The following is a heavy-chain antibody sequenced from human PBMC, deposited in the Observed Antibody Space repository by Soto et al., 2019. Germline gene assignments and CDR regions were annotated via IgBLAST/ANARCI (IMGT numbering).Heavy chain of an antibody. CDR1: GFTFSSYG. CDR3: AKAPGYYYYYYGMDV. CDR2: ISYDGSNK. J-gene: IGHJ6*02. V-gene: IGHV3-30*18. Sequence: LRLSCAASGFTFSSYGMHWVRQAPGKGLEWVAVISYDGSNKYYADSVKGRFTISRDNSKNTLYLQMNSLRAEDTAVYYCAKAPGYYYYYYGMDVWGQGTTVTVSS.